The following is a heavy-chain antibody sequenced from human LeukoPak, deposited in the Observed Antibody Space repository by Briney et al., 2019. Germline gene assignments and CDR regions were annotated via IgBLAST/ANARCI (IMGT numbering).Heavy chain of an antibody. Sequence: PGGSLRLSWAASGFTFSSYGIHWVRQAPGKGLVWVSRINSDGSSTSYADSVKGRFTISRDNAKNTLYLQMNSLRAEDTAVYYCAREDMVRGVIEFDYWGQGTLVTVSS. CDR2: INSDGSST. D-gene: IGHD3-10*01. V-gene: IGHV3-74*01. CDR3: AREDMVRGVIEFDY. CDR1: GFTFSSYG. J-gene: IGHJ4*02.